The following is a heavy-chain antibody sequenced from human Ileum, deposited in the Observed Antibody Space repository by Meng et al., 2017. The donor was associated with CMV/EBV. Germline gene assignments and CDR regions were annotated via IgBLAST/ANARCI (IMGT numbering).Heavy chain of an antibody. V-gene: IGHV3-64*02. CDR2: ISSNGDTT. CDR3: AKDCGRWDYYHAMDV. D-gene: IGHD1-26*01. CDR1: GFSFSSYG. J-gene: IGHJ6*02. Sequence: GESLKISCEASGFSFSSYGVHWVRQAAGKGLEFVTAISSNGDTTYYADSVKGRFTISRDNSKNTLYLQMESLTAENTGVYYCAKDCGRWDYYHAMDVWGQGTRVTVSS.